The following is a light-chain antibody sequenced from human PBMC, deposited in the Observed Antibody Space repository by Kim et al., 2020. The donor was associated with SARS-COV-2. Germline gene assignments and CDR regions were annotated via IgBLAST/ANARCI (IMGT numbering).Light chain of an antibody. CDR2: KDS. CDR1: VLAKKY. V-gene: IGLV3-27*01. Sequence: SVSPGQTARITCSGDVLAKKYARWFQQKPGQAPVLMIYKDSERPSGIPERFSGSSSGTTVTLTISGTQVEDEADYYCYSAADNNLVFGGGTKLTVL. CDR3: YSAADNNLV. J-gene: IGLJ2*01.